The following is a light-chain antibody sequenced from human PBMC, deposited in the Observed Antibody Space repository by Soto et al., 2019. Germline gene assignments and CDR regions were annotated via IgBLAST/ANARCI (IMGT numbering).Light chain of an antibody. J-gene: IGKJ1*01. V-gene: IGKV3-20*01. CDR1: QSVSSSY. CDR3: QQYGTSPPT. CDR2: DVS. Sequence: ESVLTQYPGTLSLSPGERPTLSCRASQSVSSSYLAWYQQKPGQAPRLLIYDVSNRATGIPDRFSGSGSGTDFTLTISRLEPEDSAVYYCQQYGTSPPTFGQGTKVEIK.